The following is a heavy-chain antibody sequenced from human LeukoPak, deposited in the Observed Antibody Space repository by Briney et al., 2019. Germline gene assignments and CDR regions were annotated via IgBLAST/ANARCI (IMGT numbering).Heavy chain of an antibody. D-gene: IGHD3-10*01. CDR3: ATLGTMVRGVIMDY. J-gene: IGHJ4*02. V-gene: IGHV3-74*01. CDR2: INSDGSYT. CDR1: GFTFSSYW. Sequence: GGSLRLSCAASGFTFSSYWMHWLRHAPGKGLVWVSRINSDGSYTNYADSVKGRFTISRDNAKNTLYLQMNSLRAEDTAVYYCATLGTMVRGVIMDYWGQGTLVTVSS.